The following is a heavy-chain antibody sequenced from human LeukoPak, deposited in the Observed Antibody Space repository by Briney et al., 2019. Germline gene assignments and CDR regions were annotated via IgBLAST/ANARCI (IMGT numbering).Heavy chain of an antibody. CDR1: GGSVSSGSYY. D-gene: IGHD2-2*01. V-gene: IGHV4-61*01. CDR3: ARAGTSILGIDY. CDR2: IYYSGST. Sequence: SETLSLTCTVSGGSVSSGSYYWSWIRQPPGKGLEWIGYIYYSGSTNYNPSLKSRVTISVDTSKNQFSLELSSVTAADTAVYYCARAGTSILGIDYWGQGTLVTVSS. J-gene: IGHJ4*02.